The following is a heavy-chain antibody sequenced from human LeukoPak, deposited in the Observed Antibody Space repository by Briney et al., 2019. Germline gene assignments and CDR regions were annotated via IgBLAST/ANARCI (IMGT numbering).Heavy chain of an antibody. V-gene: IGHV4-38-2*02. Sequence: SETLSPTCAVSGYSISSGYHWGWTRQTPGKGLEWLGSLYAAGNTYYSPSLKSRATISLDKSKNLFSLDLRSVTAADTAVYYCAREIVRGVPGWWGQGTLVTVSS. D-gene: IGHD3-10*01. CDR1: GYSISSGYH. CDR2: LYAAGNT. CDR3: AREIVRGVPGW. J-gene: IGHJ4*02.